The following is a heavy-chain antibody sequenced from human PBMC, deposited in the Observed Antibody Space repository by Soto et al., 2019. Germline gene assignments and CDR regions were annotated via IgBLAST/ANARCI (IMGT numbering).Heavy chain of an antibody. D-gene: IGHD3-3*01. Sequence: XSVKVSCKASGYTFTSYAMHWVRQAPGQRLEWMGWINAGNGNTKYSQKFQGRVTITRDTSASTAYMELSSLRSEDTAVYYCARALKWLLYGPAHYWGQGTLVTVSS. CDR2: INAGNGNT. V-gene: IGHV1-3*01. CDR3: ARALKWLLYGPAHY. J-gene: IGHJ4*02. CDR1: GYTFTSYA.